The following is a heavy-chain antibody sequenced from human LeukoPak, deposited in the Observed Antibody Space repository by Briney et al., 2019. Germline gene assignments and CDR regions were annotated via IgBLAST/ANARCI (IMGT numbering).Heavy chain of an antibody. D-gene: IGHD3-9*01. J-gene: IGHJ4*02. CDR3: ARDASDYDILTGYYALGYYFDY. V-gene: IGHV3-30-3*01. Sequence: GGSLRLSCAASGFTFSSYAMHWVRQAPGKGLEWVTVISFDGSNEYYADSVKGRFTISRDNSKTTLYVQMNSLRAEDTAVYYCARDASDYDILTGYYALGYYFDYWGQGTLVTVSS. CDR2: ISFDGSNE. CDR1: GFTFSSYA.